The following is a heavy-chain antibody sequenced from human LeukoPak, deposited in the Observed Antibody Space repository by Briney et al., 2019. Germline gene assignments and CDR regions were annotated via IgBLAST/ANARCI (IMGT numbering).Heavy chain of an antibody. D-gene: IGHD5-18*01. CDR3: ARGTRGYSYGYVAY. V-gene: IGHV4-61*01. Sequence: SETLSLTCTVSGDSVSSGSYYWSWIRQPPGTGLEWIGYIYYSGSTNYNPSLKSRVTISVDTSKNQFSLKLSSVTAADTAVYYCARGTRGYSYGYVAYWGQGTLVTVSS. CDR1: GDSVSSGSYY. J-gene: IGHJ4*02. CDR2: IYYSGST.